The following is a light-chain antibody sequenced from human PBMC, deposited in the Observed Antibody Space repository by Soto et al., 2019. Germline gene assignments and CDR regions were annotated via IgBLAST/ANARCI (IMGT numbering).Light chain of an antibody. CDR1: QDISKW. CDR2: AAS. Sequence: DIQMTQSPSFVSASVGDRVTITCRASQDISKWLAWYQQKPGRAPKILIFAASTLQRGVPSRFSGSGSGTDFTLTISSLQPEDFATYYCQQSYSTPWTFGRGTKVEIK. V-gene: IGKV1-12*01. J-gene: IGKJ1*01. CDR3: QQSYSTPWT.